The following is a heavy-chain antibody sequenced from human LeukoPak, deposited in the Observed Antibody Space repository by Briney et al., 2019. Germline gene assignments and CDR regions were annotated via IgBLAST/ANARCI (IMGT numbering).Heavy chain of an antibody. CDR3: ARATVTTYDAFDI. CDR2: IYYSGTS. CDR1: GASINSNPYS. V-gene: IGHV4-39*07. J-gene: IGHJ3*02. Sequence: PSETLSLTCTVSGASINSNPYSWAWIRQPPGKGLEWIGSIYYSGTSFYKVSLKSRVIISLDTPNNQFSLKVSSVTAADTALYYCARATVTTYDAFDIWGQGTMVTVSS. D-gene: IGHD4-17*01.